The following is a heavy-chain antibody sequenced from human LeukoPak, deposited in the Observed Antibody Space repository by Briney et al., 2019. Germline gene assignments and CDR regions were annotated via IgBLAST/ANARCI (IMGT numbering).Heavy chain of an antibody. D-gene: IGHD3-22*01. CDR3: ATTEGTYYYDSSGYTDY. CDR1: GFTFSSYW. CDR2: IKQDGSEK. Sequence: PGGSLRLSCAASGFTFSSYWMSWVRQAPGKGLEWVANIKQDGSEKYYVDSVKGRFTISRDNAKNSLYLQMNSLRAEDTAVYYCATTEGTYYYDSSGYTDYWGQGTLVTVSS. J-gene: IGHJ4*02. V-gene: IGHV3-7*03.